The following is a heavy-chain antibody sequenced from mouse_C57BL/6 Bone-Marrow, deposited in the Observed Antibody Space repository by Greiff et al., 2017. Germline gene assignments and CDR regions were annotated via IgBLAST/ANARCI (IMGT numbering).Heavy chain of an antibody. V-gene: IGHV1-55*01. J-gene: IGHJ2*01. CDR2: IYPGSGST. CDR3: HYYGSSYDY. CDR1: GYTFTSYW. Sequence: VQLQQPGAELVKPGASVKMSCKASGYTFTSYWITWVKQRPGQGLEWIGDIYPGSGSTNYNEKFKSKATLTVDTSSSTASMQISSLTSEDSAVYYCHYYGSSYDYWGQGTTLTVSS. D-gene: IGHD1-1*01.